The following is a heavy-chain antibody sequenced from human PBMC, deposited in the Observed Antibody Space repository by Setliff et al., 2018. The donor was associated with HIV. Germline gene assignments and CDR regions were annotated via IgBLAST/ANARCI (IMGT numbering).Heavy chain of an antibody. CDR2: IGGAYDGNT. CDR3: AKVMITTTWAFDF. CDR1: GFTFSTYS. Sequence: GGSLRLSCVASGFTFSTYSMVWVRQAPGKGLEWVSGIGGAYDGNTYHADSVKGRFTIFRENSKNIVYLQMSNLRAEDTALYYCAKVMITTTWAFDFWGQGTPVTVSS. J-gene: IGHJ4*02. V-gene: IGHV3-23*01. D-gene: IGHD1-26*01.